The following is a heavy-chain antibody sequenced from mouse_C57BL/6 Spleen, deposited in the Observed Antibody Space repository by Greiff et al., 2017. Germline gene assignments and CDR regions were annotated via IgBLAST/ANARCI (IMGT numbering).Heavy chain of an antibody. D-gene: IGHD2-5*01. V-gene: IGHV1-9*01. J-gene: IGHJ4*01. CDR2: ILPGSGST. CDR1: GYTFTGYW. CDR3: ARRGDSNYVPLYAMDY. Sequence: QVQLQQSGAELMKPGASVKLSCKATGYTFTGYWIEWVKQRPGHGLEWIGEILPGSGSTNYNEKFNGKATFTADTSSNTAYMQLSSLTTEDSAIYYCARRGDSNYVPLYAMDYWGQGTSVTVSS.